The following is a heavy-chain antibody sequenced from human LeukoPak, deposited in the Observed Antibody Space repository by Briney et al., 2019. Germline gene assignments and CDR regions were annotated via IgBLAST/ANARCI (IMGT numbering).Heavy chain of an antibody. J-gene: IGHJ3*01. CDR3: AQADSRPLLRQIPYYDFWSGYYEHVHL. V-gene: IGHV3-23*01. D-gene: IGHD3-3*01. CDR2: ISGSGVRT. CDR1: GFSFSSYA. Sequence: GGSLRLSCAASGFSFSSYAMSWVRQAPGKGLEWVSAISGSGVRTYYADSVKGRFTISRDNSKNKRYLQQNSLRAEDTAVYYCAQADSRPLLRQIPYYDFWSGYYEHVHLGGKDKMVPVSS.